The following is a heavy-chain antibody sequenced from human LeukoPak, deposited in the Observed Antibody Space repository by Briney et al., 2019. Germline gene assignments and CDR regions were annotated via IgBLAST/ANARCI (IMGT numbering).Heavy chain of an antibody. V-gene: IGHV3-23*01. CDR2: ISGSGGST. CDR1: GFTFSSYA. D-gene: IGHD6-25*01. Sequence: GGSLRLSCAASGFTFSSYAMSWVREAPGKGLEWVSAISGSGGSTYYADSVKGRFTISRDNSKNTLYLQMNSLRAQDTAVYYRAKGGYSIAAYYYYYYMDVWGKGTTVTISS. CDR3: AKGGYSIAAYYYYYYMDV. J-gene: IGHJ6*03.